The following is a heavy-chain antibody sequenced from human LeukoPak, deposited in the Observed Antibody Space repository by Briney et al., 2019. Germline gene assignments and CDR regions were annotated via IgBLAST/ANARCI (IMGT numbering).Heavy chain of an antibody. V-gene: IGHV4-39*07. CDR1: GGSISSSNYY. CDR2: VYYSGST. J-gene: IGHJ4*02. CDR3: ARGGYDSDFDY. Sequence: SETLSLTCTVSGGSISSSNYYWIWIRQPPGKGLEWIGSVYYSGSTYYNPSLKSRVTISEDTSKNQFSLRLSSVTPADTAVCYCARGGYDSDFDYWGQGTLVTVSS. D-gene: IGHD3-3*01.